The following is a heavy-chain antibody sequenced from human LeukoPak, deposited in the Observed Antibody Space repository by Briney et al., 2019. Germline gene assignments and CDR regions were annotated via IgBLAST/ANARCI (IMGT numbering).Heavy chain of an antibody. CDR1: GGSIRSGSYY. J-gene: IGHJ6*03. CDR2: IYTSGST. V-gene: IGHV4-61*02. CDR3: ARYSPQVYYYYYMDV. D-gene: IGHD2-15*01. Sequence: SQTLSLTCTVSGGSIRSGSYYWSWIRQPAGKGLEWIGRIYTSGSTNYNPSLKSRVTISVDTSKNQFSLKLSSVTAADTAVYYCARYSPQVYYYYYMDVWGKGTTVTVSS.